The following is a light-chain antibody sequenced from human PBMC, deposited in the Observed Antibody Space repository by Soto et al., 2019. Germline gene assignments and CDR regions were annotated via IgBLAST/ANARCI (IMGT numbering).Light chain of an antibody. V-gene: IGKV1-27*01. CDR1: QGISNN. CDR2: ATS. Sequence: DIQLTQSPASLSASLGDRVTITCRASQGISNNLAWYQQKPGKVPKLLIYATSTLHSGVPSRFSGSGSGTKFTLTIASLQPEDFAAYYCQQYETFSGTFGPGTKVEI. J-gene: IGKJ1*01. CDR3: QQYETFSGT.